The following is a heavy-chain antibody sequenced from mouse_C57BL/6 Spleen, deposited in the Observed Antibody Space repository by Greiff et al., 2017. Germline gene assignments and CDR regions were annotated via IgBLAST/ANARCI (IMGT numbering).Heavy chain of an antibody. CDR3: ATGGSSSWYFDV. CDR2: ISYDGSN. Sequence: ESGPGLVKPSQSLSLTCSVTGYSITSGYYWNWIRQFPGNKLEWMGYISYDGSNNYNPSLKNRISITRDTSKNQFFLKLNSVTTEDTATYYCATGGSSSWYFDVWGTGTTVTVSS. CDR1: GYSITSGYY. J-gene: IGHJ1*03. D-gene: IGHD1-1*01. V-gene: IGHV3-6*01.